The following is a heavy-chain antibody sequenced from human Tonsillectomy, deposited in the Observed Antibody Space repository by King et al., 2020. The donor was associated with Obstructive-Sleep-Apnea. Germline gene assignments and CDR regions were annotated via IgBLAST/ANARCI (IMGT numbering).Heavy chain of an antibody. Sequence: VQLVESGGGLVQRGGSLRLSCAASGFTFSTYAMSWVRQAPGKGLEWVSAIRDSGSSTYYADSVKGRFTISRDNSKNTLYLQMNSLRAEDTAVYYCAKGGVCSGGSCYSGTSNFDYWGQGTLVTVSS. J-gene: IGHJ4*02. CDR1: GFTFSTYA. D-gene: IGHD2-15*01. V-gene: IGHV3-23*04. CDR3: AKGGVCSGGSCYSGTSNFDY. CDR2: IRDSGSST.